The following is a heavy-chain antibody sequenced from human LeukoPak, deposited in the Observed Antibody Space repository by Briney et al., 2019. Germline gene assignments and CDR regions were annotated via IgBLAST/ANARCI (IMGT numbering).Heavy chain of an antibody. D-gene: IGHD5-24*01. J-gene: IGHJ4*02. CDR1: GFTFSSYG. CDR2: IQYDGSNK. Sequence: PGGSLRLSCAASGFTFSSYGMHWVRQAPGKGLEWVAFIQYDGSNKYYADSVKGRFTISGDNSKNTLYLQMNSLRAEDTAVYYCARGVGDGYNLDYWGQGTLVTVSS. V-gene: IGHV3-30*02. CDR3: ARGVGDGYNLDY.